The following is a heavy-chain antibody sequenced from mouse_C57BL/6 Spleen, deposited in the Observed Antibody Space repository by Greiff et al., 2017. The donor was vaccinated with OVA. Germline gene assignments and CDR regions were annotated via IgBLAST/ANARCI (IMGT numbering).Heavy chain of an antibody. CDR3: AMVVATDYFDY. V-gene: IGHV5-17*01. CDR1: GFTFSDYG. CDR2: ISSGSSTI. Sequence: EVKVVESGGGLVKPGGSLKLSCAASGFTFSDYGMHWVRQAPEKGLEWVAYISSGSSTIDYADTGKGRFTISRDNAKNTLFLQMTSLRSEDTAMYYCAMVVATDYFDYWGQGTTLTVSS. D-gene: IGHD1-1*01. J-gene: IGHJ2*01.